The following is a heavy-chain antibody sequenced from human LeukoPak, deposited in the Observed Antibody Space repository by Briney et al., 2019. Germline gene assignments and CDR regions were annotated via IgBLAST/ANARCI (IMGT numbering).Heavy chain of an antibody. CDR2: ISSSSSYI. J-gene: IGHJ6*03. D-gene: IGHD6-13*01. Sequence: GGSLRLSCAASGFTFSSYSMNWVRQAPGKGLEWVSSISSSSSYIYYADSVKGRFTISRDNAKNSLYLQMNSLRAEDTAVYYCARGFDATDPIAAAGTYYYYYYYMDVWGKGTTVTVSS. CDR3: ARGFDATDPIAAAGTYYYYYYYMDV. CDR1: GFTFSSYS. V-gene: IGHV3-21*01.